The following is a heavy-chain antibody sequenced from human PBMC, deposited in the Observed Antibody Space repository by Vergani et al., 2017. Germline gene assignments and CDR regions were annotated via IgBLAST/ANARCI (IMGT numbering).Heavy chain of an antibody. D-gene: IGHD6-13*01. CDR3: AREYSSSWYDAFDI. CDR2: INHSGST. V-gene: IGHV4-34*09. CDR1: GGSFSGYY. J-gene: IGHJ3*02. Sequence: QVQLQESGPGLVKPSQTLSLTCTVYGGSFSGYYWSWIRQPPGKGLEWIGEINHSGSTNYNPSLKSRVTISVDTSKNQFSLKLSSVTAADTAVYYCAREYSSSWYDAFDIWGQGTMVTVSS.